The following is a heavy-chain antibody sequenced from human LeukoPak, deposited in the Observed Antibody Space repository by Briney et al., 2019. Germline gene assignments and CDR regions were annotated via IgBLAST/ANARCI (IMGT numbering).Heavy chain of an antibody. CDR2: MNPNNGNT. CDR1: GYTFTSYD. V-gene: IGHV1-8*03. J-gene: IGHJ4*02. CDR3: ARAYCSSISCFGFDY. Sequence: GASVKVSCKASGYTFTSYDINWVRQATGQGLEWMGWMNPNNGNTGSAQKFQGRDTITRNTSINTAYMELSSLRSEDTAVYYCARAYCSSISCFGFDYWGQGTLVTVSS. D-gene: IGHD2-2*01.